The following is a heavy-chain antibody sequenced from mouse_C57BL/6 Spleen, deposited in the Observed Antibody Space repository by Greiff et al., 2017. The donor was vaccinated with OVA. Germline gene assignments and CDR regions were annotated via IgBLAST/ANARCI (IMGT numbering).Heavy chain of an antibody. D-gene: IGHD2-4*01. J-gene: IGHJ3*01. CDR3: ARSVYDYDGFPWFAY. V-gene: IGHV1-53*01. Sequence: QVQLQQSGTELVKPGASVKLSCKASGYTFTSYWMHWVKQRPGQGLEWIGNINPSNGGTNYNEKFKSKATLTVDKSSSTAYMQLSSLTSEDSAVYYCARSVYDYDGFPWFAYWGQGTLVTVSA. CDR1: GYTFTSYW. CDR2: INPSNGGT.